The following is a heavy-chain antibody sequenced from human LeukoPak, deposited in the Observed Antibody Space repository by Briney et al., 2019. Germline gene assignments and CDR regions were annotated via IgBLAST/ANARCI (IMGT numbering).Heavy chain of an antibody. V-gene: IGHV1-46*01. D-gene: IGHD3-22*01. J-gene: IGHJ4*02. CDR2: INPSGGST. CDR3: ARHNPDSSGPGYFDY. CDR1: GYSFTSYY. Sequence: ASVKVSCKASGYSFTSYYMHWVRQAPGQGLEWMGIINPSGGSTSYAQKFQGRVTMTRDTSTSTVYMELSSLRSEDTAVYYCARHNPDSSGPGYFDYWGQGTLVTVSS.